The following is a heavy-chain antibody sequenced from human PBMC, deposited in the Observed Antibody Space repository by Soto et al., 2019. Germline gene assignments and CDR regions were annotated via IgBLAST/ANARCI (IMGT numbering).Heavy chain of an antibody. CDR2: IYYSGST. J-gene: IGHJ3*02. D-gene: IGHD2-2*01. CDR3: ARDSVLGGLTMPDAFDI. Sequence: SETLSLTCTVSGGSISSGGYYWSWIRQHPGXGLEWIGYIYYSGSTYYNPSLKSRVTISVDTSKNQFSLKLSSVTAADTAVYYCARDSVLGGLTMPDAFDIWGQGAMVTVSS. V-gene: IGHV4-31*03. CDR1: GGSISSGGYY.